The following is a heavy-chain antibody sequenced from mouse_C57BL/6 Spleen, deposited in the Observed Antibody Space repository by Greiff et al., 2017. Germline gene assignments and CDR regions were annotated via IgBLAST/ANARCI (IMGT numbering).Heavy chain of an antibody. J-gene: IGHJ3*01. V-gene: IGHV1-9*01. CDR3: ARGGEGPWFAY. Sequence: QVQLQQSGAELMKPGASVKLSCKATGYTFTGYWIEWVKQRPGHGLEWIGEILPGSGGTNYNEKFKGKATSTADTSSITAYMQLRSLTTEDSAIYDCARGGEGPWFAYWGQGTLVTGAA. CDR1: GYTFTGYW. CDR2: ILPGSGGT.